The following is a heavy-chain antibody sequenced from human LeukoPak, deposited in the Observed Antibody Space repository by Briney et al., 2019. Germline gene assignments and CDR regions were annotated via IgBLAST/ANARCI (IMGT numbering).Heavy chain of an antibody. V-gene: IGHV3-33*01. D-gene: IGHD6-19*01. Sequence: GGSLRLSCAASGFIFSSFGMHWVRQAPGKGLEWGAVIWYDESKEYYADPVRGRFTVSRDNSKYTLFLQMNSLRADDTAVYYCARDDFGSGSSFDYWGQGTLVTVSS. CDR1: GFIFSSFG. CDR2: IWYDESKE. J-gene: IGHJ4*02. CDR3: ARDDFGSGSSFDY.